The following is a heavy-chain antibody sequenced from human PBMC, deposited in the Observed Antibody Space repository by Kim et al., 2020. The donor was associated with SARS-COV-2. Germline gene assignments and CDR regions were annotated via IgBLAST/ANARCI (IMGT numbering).Heavy chain of an antibody. J-gene: IGHJ4*02. D-gene: IGHD3-10*01. CDR2: GT. Sequence: GTNYADSRKARFTISRDEAKNRWYLQMNSLRGEDTATYYCVKGLYYVDYWGQGTLVTVGS. V-gene: IGHV3-23*01. CDR3: VKGLYYVDY.